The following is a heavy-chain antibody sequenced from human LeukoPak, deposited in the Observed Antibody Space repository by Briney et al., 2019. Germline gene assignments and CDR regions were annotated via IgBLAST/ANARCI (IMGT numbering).Heavy chain of an antibody. CDR1: GYTFTGYY. CDR3: VRSASNAFDV. CDR2: INPKSGGT. V-gene: IGHV1-2*02. Sequence: ASVEVSCKASGYTFTGYYMHWVRQAPGQGPEWVGWINPKSGGTNSAQKFQGRVTLTRDTSISTAYMELNRLTSGDTAVYYCVRSASNAFDVWGQGTMVTVSS. D-gene: IGHD3-3*01. J-gene: IGHJ3*01.